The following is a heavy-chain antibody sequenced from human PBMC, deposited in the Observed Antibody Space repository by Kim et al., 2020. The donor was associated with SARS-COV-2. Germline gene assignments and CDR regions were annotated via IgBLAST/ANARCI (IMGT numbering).Heavy chain of an antibody. D-gene: IGHD2-15*01. J-gene: IGHJ4*02. V-gene: IGHV3-74*01. Sequence: GGSLRLSCAASGFTFSSYWMHWVRQAPGKGLVWVSHINSDGSSTTYADSVKGRFTISRDNAKTTLYLQMNSMRAEDTAVYYCTGVVDFDYWGQGTLVTVSS. CDR2: INSDGSST. CDR3: TGVVDFDY. CDR1: GFTFSSYW.